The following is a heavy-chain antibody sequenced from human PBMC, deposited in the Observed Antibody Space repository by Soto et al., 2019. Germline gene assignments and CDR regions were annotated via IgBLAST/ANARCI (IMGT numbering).Heavy chain of an antibody. Sequence: SETLSLTCTVSGGSISSSSYYWGWIRQPPGKGLEWIGSIYYSGSTYYNPSLKSRVTISVDTSKNQFSLKLSSVTAADTAVYYCEVGTMVRGVIGGMDVCGQGTTVTVFS. CDR3: EVGTMVRGVIGGMDV. V-gene: IGHV4-39*01. CDR2: IYYSGST. CDR1: GGSISSSSYY. J-gene: IGHJ6*02. D-gene: IGHD3-10*01.